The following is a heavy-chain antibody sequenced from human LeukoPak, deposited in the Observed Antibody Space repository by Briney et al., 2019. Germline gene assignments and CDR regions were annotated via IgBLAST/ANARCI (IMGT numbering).Heavy chain of an antibody. CDR1: GFTVSGNY. Sequence: GGSLRLSCAASGFTVSGNYMSWVRQAPGKGLEWVSVIYTGGSIYYADSVKGRFTISRDNSKNMLYLQMNSLRVEDTAVYHCARGATYGSGKFFDHWGQGTLVTVSS. J-gene: IGHJ4*02. CDR3: ARGATYGSGKFFDH. CDR2: IYTGGSI. D-gene: IGHD3-10*01. V-gene: IGHV3-53*01.